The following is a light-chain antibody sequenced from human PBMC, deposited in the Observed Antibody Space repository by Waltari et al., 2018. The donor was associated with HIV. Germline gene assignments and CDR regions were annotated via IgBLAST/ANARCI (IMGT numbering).Light chain of an antibody. Sequence: QSALAQPPSASVSPGQSVTISCTGTSSDVGGYSYVSWYQQHPGKAPKLMIYEVSKRPSGVPERFSGSNSGNAASLTVSGLQAEDEADYYCSSYAGSNNVIFGGGTKLTVL. CDR1: SSDVGGYSY. V-gene: IGLV2-8*01. CDR2: EVS. CDR3: SSYAGSNNVI. J-gene: IGLJ2*01.